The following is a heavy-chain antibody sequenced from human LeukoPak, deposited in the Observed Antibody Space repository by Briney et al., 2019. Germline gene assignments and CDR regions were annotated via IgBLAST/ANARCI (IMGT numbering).Heavy chain of an antibody. Sequence: SETLSLTCTVSGGSISSSSYYWGWIRQPPGKGLEWIGSIYYSGSTYYNPSLKSRVTISVDTSKNQFSLKLTSVTAADTAVYYCARVGHNCGGDCYSPWFDPWGQGTLVTVSS. CDR1: GGSISSSSYY. V-gene: IGHV4-39*07. CDR2: IYYSGST. CDR3: ARVGHNCGGDCYSPWFDP. J-gene: IGHJ5*02. D-gene: IGHD2-21*02.